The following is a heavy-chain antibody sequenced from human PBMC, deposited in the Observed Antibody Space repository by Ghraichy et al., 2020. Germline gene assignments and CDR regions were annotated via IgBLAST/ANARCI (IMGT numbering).Heavy chain of an antibody. J-gene: IGHJ5*02. Sequence: SETLSLTCTVSGGSISSYYWSWIRQPPGKGLEWIGYIYYSGSTNYNPSLKSRVTISVDTSKNQFSLKLSSVTTADTAVYYCARVAGGDWYNWFDPWGQGTLVTVSS. D-gene: IGHD2-21*02. CDR2: IYYSGST. V-gene: IGHV4-59*01. CDR3: ARVAGGDWYNWFDP. CDR1: GGSISSYY.